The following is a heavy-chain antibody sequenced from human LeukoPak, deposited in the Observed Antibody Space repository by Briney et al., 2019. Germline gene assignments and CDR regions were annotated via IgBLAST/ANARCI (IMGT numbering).Heavy chain of an antibody. Sequence: PSETLSLTCAVYGGSFSGYYWSWIRQPPGKGLEWIGEINHSGSTNYNPSLKSRVTISVDTSKNQFSLKLSSVTAADTAVYYCARFTVAAAGTGWFDPWGQGILVTVSA. CDR1: GGSFSGYY. V-gene: IGHV4-34*01. CDR3: ARFTVAAAGTGWFDP. CDR2: INHSGST. J-gene: IGHJ5*02. D-gene: IGHD6-13*01.